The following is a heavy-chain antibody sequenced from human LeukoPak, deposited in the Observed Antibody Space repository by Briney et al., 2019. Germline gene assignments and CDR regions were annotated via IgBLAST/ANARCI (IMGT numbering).Heavy chain of an antibody. V-gene: IGHV3-21*01. CDR3: ARGRPSYYYDSSVDY. CDR1: GFTFSSYS. D-gene: IGHD3-22*01. Sequence: GGSLRLSCAASGFTFSSYSMNWVRQAPGKGLEWVSSISSSSSYIYYADSVKGRFTISRDNAKNSLYLQMNSLRAEDTAVYYCARGRPSYYYDSSVDYWGQGTLVTVSS. CDR2: ISSSSSYI. J-gene: IGHJ4*02.